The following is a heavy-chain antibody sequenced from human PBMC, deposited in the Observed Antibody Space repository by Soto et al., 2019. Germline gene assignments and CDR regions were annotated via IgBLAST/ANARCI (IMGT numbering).Heavy chain of an antibody. D-gene: IGHD3-9*01. Sequence: PSETLSLTCAVSGGSISSGGYSWSWIRQPPGKGLEWIGYIYHSGSTYYNPSLKSRVTISVDRSKNQFSLKLSSVTAADTAVYYWARGEAVDILTGPHFEYWGQGTLVSVSS. J-gene: IGHJ4*02. CDR3: ARGEAVDILTGPHFEY. V-gene: IGHV4-30-2*01. CDR2: IYHSGST. CDR1: GGSISSGGYS.